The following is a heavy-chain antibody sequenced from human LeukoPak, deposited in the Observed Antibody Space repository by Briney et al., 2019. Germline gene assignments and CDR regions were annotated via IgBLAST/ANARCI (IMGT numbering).Heavy chain of an antibody. V-gene: IGHV4-4*02. Sequence: SGTLSLTCAVSGGSISNGYWWSWVRQPPVKGLEWIGEINHSGSTNYNPSLKSRATISLDMSKNQFSLTLSSVTAADTAVYYCARDFNYYDSSGYFDYWGQGTLATVSS. CDR3: ARDFNYYDSSGYFDY. CDR2: INHSGST. J-gene: IGHJ4*02. CDR1: GGSISNGYW. D-gene: IGHD3-22*01.